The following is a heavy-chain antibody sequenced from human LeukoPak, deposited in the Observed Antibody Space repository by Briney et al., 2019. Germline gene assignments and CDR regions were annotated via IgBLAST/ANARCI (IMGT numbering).Heavy chain of an antibody. D-gene: IGHD6-13*01. CDR1: GGSISSYY. Sequence: MPSETLSLTCTLSGGSISSYYWSWIRQPPGKGLEGIGYIYYSGSTNYNPSLKSRVTISVDTSKNQFSLKLSSVTAADTAVYYCARVNSSSWLNWFDPWGQGTLITVSS. CDR2: IYYSGST. CDR3: ARVNSSSWLNWFDP. V-gene: IGHV4-59*01. J-gene: IGHJ5*02.